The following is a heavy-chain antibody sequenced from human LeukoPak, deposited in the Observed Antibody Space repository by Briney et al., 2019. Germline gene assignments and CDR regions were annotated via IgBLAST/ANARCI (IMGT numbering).Heavy chain of an antibody. V-gene: IGHV3-23*01. CDR3: AKDPLGYSYGLSWFDP. Sequence: GGSLRLSCGASGFIFSSYAMSWVRQAPGKGLEWVSGISGSGDSTYYADSVRGRFTISRDNSKNTLYLQMNSLRAEDTAVYYCAKDPLGYSYGLSWFDPWGQGTLVTVSS. D-gene: IGHD5-18*01. CDR2: ISGSGDST. CDR1: GFIFSSYA. J-gene: IGHJ5*02.